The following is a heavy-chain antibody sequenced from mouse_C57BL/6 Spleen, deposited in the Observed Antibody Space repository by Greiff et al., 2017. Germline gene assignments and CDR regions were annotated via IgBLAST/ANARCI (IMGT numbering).Heavy chain of an antibody. CDR2: IDPETGGT. CDR3: TRRGHSNYDYFDY. V-gene: IGHV1-15*01. CDR1: GYTFTDYE. D-gene: IGHD2-5*01. J-gene: IGHJ2*01. Sequence: QVHVKQSGAELVRPGASVTLSCKASGYTFTDYEMHWVKQTPVHGLEWIGAIDPETGGTAYNQKFKGKAILTADKSSSTAYMELRSLTSEDSAVYYCTRRGHSNYDYFDYWGQGTTLTVSS.